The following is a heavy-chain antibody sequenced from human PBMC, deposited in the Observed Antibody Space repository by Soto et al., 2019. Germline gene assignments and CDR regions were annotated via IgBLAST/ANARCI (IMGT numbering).Heavy chain of an antibody. CDR2: ISYDGSNK. CDR3: ASIWFGEFDDY. Sequence: GGSLRLSCAASGFTFSSYAMHWVRQAPGKGLEWVAVISYDGSNKYYADSVKGRFTISRDNSKNTLYLQMNSLRAEDTAVYYCASIWFGEFDDYWGQGTLVTVSS. CDR1: GFTFSSYA. D-gene: IGHD3-10*01. V-gene: IGHV3-30-3*01. J-gene: IGHJ4*02.